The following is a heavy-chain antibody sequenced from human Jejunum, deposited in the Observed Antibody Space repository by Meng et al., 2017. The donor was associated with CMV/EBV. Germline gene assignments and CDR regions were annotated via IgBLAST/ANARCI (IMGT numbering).Heavy chain of an antibody. CDR3: TRVESGYYGYFDY. J-gene: IGHJ4*02. CDR1: GFTISKYW. Sequence: ASGFTISKYWMHWVRQAPGKGLVWVSRINSDGTSISSADSVKGRFTISRDNAKNTLYLQMNSLRAEDTAVYYCTRVESGYYGYFDYWGQGTPVTVSS. CDR2: INSDGTSI. V-gene: IGHV3-74*01. D-gene: IGHD3-3*01.